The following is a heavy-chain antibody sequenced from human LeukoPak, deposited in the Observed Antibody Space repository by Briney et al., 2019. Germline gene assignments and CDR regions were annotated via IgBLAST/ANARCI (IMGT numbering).Heavy chain of an antibody. CDR3: ARVRSSYFRAPDFDY. J-gene: IGHJ4*02. CDR2: ISNDGDNT. V-gene: IGHV3-64*01. CDR1: GFTFTTYA. D-gene: IGHD3-22*01. Sequence: GGSLRLSCAASGFTFTTYAMHWVRQAPGKGLEYVSSISNDGDNTYYANSVRGRFTISRDNSKNTLYLQLGSLRAEDMAVYYCARVRSSYFRAPDFDYWGQGTLVTVSS.